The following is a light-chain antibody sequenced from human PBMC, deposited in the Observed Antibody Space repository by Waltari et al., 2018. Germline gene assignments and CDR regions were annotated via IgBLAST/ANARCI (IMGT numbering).Light chain of an antibody. CDR2: LHSDGSH. CDR1: SGHTSYA. J-gene: IGLJ3*02. Sequence: QLVLTQSPSASASLGASVKLTCTLSSGHTSYAIAWHKQQPEKGPRYLMTLHSDGSHNRGDGIPDRFSGSSSGAERYLTISSLQSEDEADYYCQTWATDIQVFGGGTTLTVL. CDR3: QTWATDIQV. V-gene: IGLV4-69*01.